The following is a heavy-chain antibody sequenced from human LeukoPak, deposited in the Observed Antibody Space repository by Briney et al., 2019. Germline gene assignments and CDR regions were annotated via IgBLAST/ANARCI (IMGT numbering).Heavy chain of an antibody. J-gene: IGHJ4*02. CDR2: ISYDGSNK. D-gene: IGHD2-15*01. CDR1: GFTFSSDA. Sequence: GRSLRLSCAASGFTFSSDAMHWVRQAPGKGLEWVAVISYDGSNKYYADSVKGRFTISRDNSKNTLYLQMNSLRAEDTAVYYCARGVDGDYFDYWGQGTLVTVSS. V-gene: IGHV3-30-3*01. CDR3: ARGVDGDYFDY.